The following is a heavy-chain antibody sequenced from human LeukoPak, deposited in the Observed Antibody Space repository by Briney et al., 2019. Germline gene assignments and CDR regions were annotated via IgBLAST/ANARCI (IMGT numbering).Heavy chain of an antibody. D-gene: IGHD3-10*01. J-gene: IGHJ5*02. CDR1: GYTFTSYD. V-gene: IGHV1-46*01. CDR3: AREMIWFGEFPGWFDP. CDR2: INPSGGST. Sequence: GASVKVSCKASGYTFTSYDMHWVRQAPGQGLEWMGIINPSGGSTSYAQKFQGRVTMTRDTSTSTVYMELSSLRSEDTAVYYCAREMIWFGEFPGWFDPWGQGTLVTVSS.